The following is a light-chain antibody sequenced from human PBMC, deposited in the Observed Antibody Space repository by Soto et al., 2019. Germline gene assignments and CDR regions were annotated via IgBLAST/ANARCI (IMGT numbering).Light chain of an antibody. V-gene: IGKV4-1*01. CDR2: WAS. CDR1: QNVLYSSNNKNY. J-gene: IGKJ1*01. CDR3: QQYYSTPQT. Sequence: DIVMTQSPDSLAVSLGERATINCKSSQNVLYSSNNKNYLAWYQQKPGQPPKLLIYWASTRESGVPDRFSVSGSGTDFTLTISSLQTEDVAVYYCQQYYSTPQTFGQGTKVEIK.